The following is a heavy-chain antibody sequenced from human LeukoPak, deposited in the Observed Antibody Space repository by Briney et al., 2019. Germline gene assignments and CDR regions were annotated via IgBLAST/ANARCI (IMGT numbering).Heavy chain of an antibody. Sequence: ASVKVSCKASGYTFTGYYMHWVRQAPGQGLEWMGWINPNSGGTNYAQKFQGRVTMTRDTSISTAYMELSRLRSDDTAVYYCAKSGALDQIAVAGFRFDYWGQGTLVTVSS. V-gene: IGHV1-2*02. CDR3: AKSGALDQIAVAGFRFDY. J-gene: IGHJ4*02. D-gene: IGHD6-19*01. CDR1: GYTFTGYY. CDR2: INPNSGGT.